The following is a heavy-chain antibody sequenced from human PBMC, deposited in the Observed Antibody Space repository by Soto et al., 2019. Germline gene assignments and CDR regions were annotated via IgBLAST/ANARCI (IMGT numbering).Heavy chain of an antibody. V-gene: IGHV1-46*01. Sequence: QVQLVQSGAEVKEPGASVKVSCKASGYTFANDYIHWVRQVPGQGLEWMGRIKPSGGATLYAQKFQGRVTMTRDTSTNTLYMDLSSLRSDDTAMYYCSRDTRSISGVAQTPFEFWGQGTLVTVSS. CDR1: GYTFANDY. CDR3: SRDTRSISGVAQTPFEF. D-gene: IGHD3-3*01. CDR2: IKPSGGAT. J-gene: IGHJ4*02.